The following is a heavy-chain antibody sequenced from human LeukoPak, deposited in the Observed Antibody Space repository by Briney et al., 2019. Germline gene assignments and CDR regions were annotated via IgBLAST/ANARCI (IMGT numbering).Heavy chain of an antibody. V-gene: IGHV4-59*01. D-gene: IGHD5-12*01. CDR1: GGSISSYY. J-gene: IGHJ4*02. Sequence: SETLSLTCTVSGGSISSYYWSWIRQPPGKGLEWIGYIYYSGSTNYNPSLKSRVTISVDTSKNQFSLKLSSVTAADTAVYYCARDKRHSSYAIWGQGTLVTVSS. CDR3: ARDKRHSSYAI. CDR2: IYYSGST.